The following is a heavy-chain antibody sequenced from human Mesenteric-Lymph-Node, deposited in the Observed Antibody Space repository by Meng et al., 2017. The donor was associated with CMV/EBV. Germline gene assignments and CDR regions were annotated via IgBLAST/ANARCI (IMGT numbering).Heavy chain of an antibody. Sequence: EVQLLESGGGLVQLWGSLRLSCAASGITFSSYAMSWVRQAPGKGLGWVSAISVSGGTTYYKDSVKGRFTISRDNSDNMLYLQMNSLRAEDTAVYYCAKGYGLFNYWGRGTLVTVSS. V-gene: IGHV3-23*01. CDR3: AKGYGLFNY. CDR1: GITFSSYA. D-gene: IGHD3-3*01. CDR2: ISVSGGTT. J-gene: IGHJ4*02.